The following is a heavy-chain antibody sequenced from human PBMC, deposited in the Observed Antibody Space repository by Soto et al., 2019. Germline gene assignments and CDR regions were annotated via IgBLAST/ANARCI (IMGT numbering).Heavy chain of an antibody. V-gene: IGHV3-30-3*01. CDR2: ISYDGSNK. CDR3: ARGPDTAMVTIDY. CDR1: GFTFSSYA. J-gene: IGHJ4*02. Sequence: QVRLVESGGGVVQPGRSLRLSCAASGFTFSSYAMHWVRQAPGKGLEWVAVISYDGSNKYYADSVKGRFTISRDNSKNTLYLQMNSLRAEDTAVYYCARGPDTAMVTIDYWGQGTLVTVSS. D-gene: IGHD5-18*01.